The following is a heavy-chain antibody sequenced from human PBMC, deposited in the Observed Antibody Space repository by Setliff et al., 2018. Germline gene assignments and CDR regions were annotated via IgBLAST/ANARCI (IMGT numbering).Heavy chain of an antibody. J-gene: IGHJ4*02. V-gene: IGHV4-4*07. CDR3: ARESRYYYDNLGTLDY. D-gene: IGHD3-22*01. CDR1: GGSISSYY. CDR2: IYIGGSA. Sequence: SETLFLTCTVSGGSISSYYWSWIRQPAGKGLEWIGNIYIGGSANYNPSLKSRVTMSIDTSKNQFSLKLSSVTAADTAVYYCARESRYYYDNLGTLDYWGQGTLVTVSS.